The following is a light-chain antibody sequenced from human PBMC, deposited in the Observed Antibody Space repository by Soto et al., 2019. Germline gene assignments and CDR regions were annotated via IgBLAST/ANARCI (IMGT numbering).Light chain of an antibody. Sequence: EIGMKQSPATLSVSPGERATLSCRASQSVSSDLAWYHQKPGQAPRLLIYGASTRATGIPARFSGSGSGTEFTLSINSLQSEDFAVYYCQQYNNWPRTFGQGTKV. CDR1: QSVSSD. V-gene: IGKV3-15*01. CDR2: GAS. J-gene: IGKJ1*01. CDR3: QQYNNWPRT.